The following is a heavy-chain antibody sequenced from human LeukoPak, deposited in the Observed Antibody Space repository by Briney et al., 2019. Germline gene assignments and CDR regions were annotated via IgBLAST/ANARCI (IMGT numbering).Heavy chain of an antibody. Sequence: GGSLRLPCAASGFTFSSYGMNWVRQAPGKGLEWVSYISSSSSTIYYADSVKGRLTISRDNAKNSLYLQMNSLRDEDTAVYYCARHCSSTSCYTLGAFDIWGQGTMVTVSS. CDR3: ARHCSSTSCYTLGAFDI. D-gene: IGHD2-2*02. CDR1: GFTFSSYG. V-gene: IGHV3-48*02. CDR2: ISSSSSTI. J-gene: IGHJ3*02.